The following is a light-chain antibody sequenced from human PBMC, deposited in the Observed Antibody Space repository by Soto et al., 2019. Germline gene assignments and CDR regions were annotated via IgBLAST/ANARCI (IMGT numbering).Light chain of an antibody. V-gene: IGLV2-14*01. CDR2: EVT. J-gene: IGLJ3*02. CDR1: SNDIGGYNY. CDR3: SSYSNSNTLWV. Sequence: QSVLTQPASVSGSPGQSITISCAGTSNDIGGYNYVSWYQQHPGRAPKLMIYEVTNRPLGVSNRFSGSKSGNTASLTISGLQAEDEADYYCSSYSNSNTLWVLGGGTKVTVL.